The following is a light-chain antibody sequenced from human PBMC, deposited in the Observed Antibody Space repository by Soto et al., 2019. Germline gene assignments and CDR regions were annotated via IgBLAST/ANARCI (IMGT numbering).Light chain of an antibody. Sequence: DIQMTQSPSTLSASVGDRVTITCRASQSISSWLAWYQQKPGKAPKLLIYKASSLESGVPSRFSGSGSGTDFTLTISSLQPDDFATYYCQQLNSYPLMFGQGTKVDIK. CDR3: QQLNSYPLM. J-gene: IGKJ1*01. V-gene: IGKV1-5*03. CDR2: KAS. CDR1: QSISSW.